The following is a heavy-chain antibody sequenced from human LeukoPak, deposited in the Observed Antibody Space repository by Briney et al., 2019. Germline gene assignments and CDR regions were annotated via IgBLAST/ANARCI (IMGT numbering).Heavy chain of an antibody. CDR3: ARVSYCGSGSYSDYCYYGMDV. CDR1: GGSISSNF. V-gene: IGHV4-59*01. Sequence: SETLSLTCTVSGGSISSNFWSWIRRPPGKGLEWIGYISYSGNTPSNPSLRGRVTRSAATSKNQFSLKLGSVTAADPAVYYCARVSYCGSGSYSDYCYYGMDVWGQGTTVTVSS. D-gene: IGHD3-10*01. J-gene: IGHJ6*02. CDR2: ISYSGNT.